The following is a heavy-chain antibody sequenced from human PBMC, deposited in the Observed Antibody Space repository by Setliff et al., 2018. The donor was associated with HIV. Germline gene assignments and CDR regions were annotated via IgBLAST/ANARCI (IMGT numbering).Heavy chain of an antibody. CDR3: ARAGGASCSYWGCHDILTGKYNDYYYYMDV. CDR1: GGTFSSYP. J-gene: IGHJ6*03. Sequence: GASVKVSCKASGGTFSSYPITWVRQAPGQGLEWMGGIIPMFGTANYAQKFQGRVTITADASTKTAYMELSGLRSEDTAVYYCARAGGASCSYWGCHDILTGKYNDYYYYMDVWGKGTTVTVSS. V-gene: IGHV1-69*13. D-gene: IGHD3-9*01. CDR2: IIPMFGTA.